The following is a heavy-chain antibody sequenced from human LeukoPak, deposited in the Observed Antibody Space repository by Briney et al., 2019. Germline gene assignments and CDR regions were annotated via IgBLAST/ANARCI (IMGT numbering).Heavy chain of an antibody. Sequence: GGSLRLSCAASGFTFDDYGVSWVRQAPGKGLEWVSGINWNGGSTGYADSVKGRFTISRDNAKNSLYLQMNSLRAEDTALYYCARNSDSSGSSDRFGYWGQGTLVTVSS. CDR3: ARNSDSSGSSDRFGY. CDR1: GFTFDDYG. CDR2: INWNGGST. J-gene: IGHJ4*02. V-gene: IGHV3-20*04. D-gene: IGHD3-22*01.